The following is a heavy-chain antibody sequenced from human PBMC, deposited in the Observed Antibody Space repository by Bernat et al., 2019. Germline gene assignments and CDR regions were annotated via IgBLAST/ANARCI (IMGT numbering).Heavy chain of an antibody. CDR1: GGSFSGYY. Sequence: QVQLQQWGAGLLKPSETLSLTCAVYGGSFSGYYWSWIRQPPGKGLEWIGEINHSGSTNYNPSLKSRVTISVDTSKNQFSLKLSSVTAADTAVYYCASQIRAIGGGFGMDVWGQGTTVTVSS. CDR2: INHSGST. V-gene: IGHV4-34*01. CDR3: ASQIRAIGGGFGMDV. J-gene: IGHJ6*02. D-gene: IGHD3-16*01.